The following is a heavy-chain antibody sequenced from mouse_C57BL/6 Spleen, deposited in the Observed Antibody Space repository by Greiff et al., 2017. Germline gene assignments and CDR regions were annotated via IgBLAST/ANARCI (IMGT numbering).Heavy chain of an antibody. D-gene: IGHD1-1*01. CDR1: GYTFTSYW. J-gene: IGHJ4*01. Sequence: VQLQQPGAELVKPGASVKLSCKASGYTFTSYWMHWVKQRPGQGLEWIGMIHPNSGSTNYNEKFKSKATLTVDKSSSTAYMQLSSLTSEDSAVYYCARWGGSSLYAMDYWGQGTSVTVSS. V-gene: IGHV1-64*01. CDR2: IHPNSGST. CDR3: ARWGGSSLYAMDY.